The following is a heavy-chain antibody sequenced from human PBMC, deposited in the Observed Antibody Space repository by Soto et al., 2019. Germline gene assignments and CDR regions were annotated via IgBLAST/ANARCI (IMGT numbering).Heavy chain of an antibody. Sequence: QVQLVQSGAEVKKPGSSVKVSCKASGGTFSSYAISWVRQAPGQGLEWMGGLIPIFGTANYAQKFQGRVTITADKSTSTAYMELSSLRAEDTAVYFCASSAAKLGFDYWGRGTLVIVSS. V-gene: IGHV1-69*06. D-gene: IGHD6-25*01. J-gene: IGHJ4*02. CDR1: GGTFSSYA. CDR2: LIPIFGTA. CDR3: ASSAAKLGFDY.